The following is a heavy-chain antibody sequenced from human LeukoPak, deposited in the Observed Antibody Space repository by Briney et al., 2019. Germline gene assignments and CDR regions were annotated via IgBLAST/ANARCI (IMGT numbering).Heavy chain of an antibody. CDR3: ARVQYCSSTSCYGGGWFDP. D-gene: IGHD2-2*01. CDR1: GGSISSGGYS. V-gene: IGHV4-30-2*01. J-gene: IGHJ5*02. CDR2: IYHSGST. Sequence: SETLSLTCAASGGSISSGGYSWSWIRQPPGKGLEWIGYIYHSGSTYYNPSLKSRVTISVDRSKNQFSLKLSSVTAADTAVYYCARVQYCSSTSCYGGGWFDPWGQGTLVTVSS.